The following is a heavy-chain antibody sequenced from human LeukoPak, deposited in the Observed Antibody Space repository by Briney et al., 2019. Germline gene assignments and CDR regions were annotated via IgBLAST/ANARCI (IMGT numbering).Heavy chain of an antibody. CDR2: IKSKTDGGTT. J-gene: IGHJ4*02. CDR1: GFTFSNAW. D-gene: IGHD3-22*01. CDR3: TTDHITMIVVVQGY. Sequence: GGSLRLSCAASGFTFSNAWMNWVRQAPGKGLEWVGRIKSKTDGGTTDYAAPVKGRFTISRDDSKNTLYLQMNCLKTEDTAVYYCTTDHITMIVVVQGYWGQGTLVTVSS. V-gene: IGHV3-15*07.